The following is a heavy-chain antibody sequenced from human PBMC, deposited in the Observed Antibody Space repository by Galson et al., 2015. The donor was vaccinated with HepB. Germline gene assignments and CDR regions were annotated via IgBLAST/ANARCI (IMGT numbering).Heavy chain of an antibody. Sequence: CAISGDSVSSNSAAWNWIRQSPSRGLEWLGRTYYRSKWYNDYAVSVKSRITINPDTSKNQFSLQLNSVTPEDTAVYYCARGGYSGPSHFGSSWYEPRHNWFDPWGQGTLVTVSS. CDR3: ARGGYSGPSHFGSSWYEPRHNWFDP. J-gene: IGHJ5*02. CDR1: GDSVSSNSAA. D-gene: IGHD6-13*01. CDR2: TYYRSKWYN. V-gene: IGHV6-1*01.